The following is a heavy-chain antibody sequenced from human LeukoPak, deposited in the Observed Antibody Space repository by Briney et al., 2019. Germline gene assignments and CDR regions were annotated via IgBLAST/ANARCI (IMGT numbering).Heavy chain of an antibody. V-gene: IGHV1-2*02. D-gene: IGHD6-13*01. CDR3: ARVFSSSWYYYGMDV. Sequence: ASVKVSCKASGYTFTGYYMHWVRQAPGQGLEWMGWINPNSGGTNYAQKFQGRVTMTRDTSISTAYKELSRLRSDDTAVYYCARVFSSSWYYYGMDVWGQGTTVTVSS. J-gene: IGHJ6*02. CDR2: INPNSGGT. CDR1: GYTFTGYY.